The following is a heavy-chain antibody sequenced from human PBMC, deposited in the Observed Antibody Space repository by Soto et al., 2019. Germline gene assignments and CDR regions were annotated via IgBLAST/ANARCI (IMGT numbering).Heavy chain of an antibody. CDR1: GFTFSSYS. CDR2: ISSSSSTI. V-gene: IGHV3-48*02. CDR3: ARDPPSGKSPRYYFDY. Sequence: EVQLVESGGGLVQPGGSLRLSCAASGFTFSSYSMNWVRQAPGKGLEWVSYISSSSSTIYYADSVKGRFTISRDNAKNSLYLQMNSLRDEDTAVYYCARDPPSGKSPRYYFDYWGQGTLVTVSS. D-gene: IGHD3-10*01. J-gene: IGHJ4*02.